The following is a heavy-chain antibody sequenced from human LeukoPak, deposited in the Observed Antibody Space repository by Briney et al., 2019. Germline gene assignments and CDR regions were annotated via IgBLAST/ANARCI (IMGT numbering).Heavy chain of an antibody. CDR1: GGSFSGYC. CDR3: ARGILRFLEWLSYLDY. D-gene: IGHD3-3*01. CDR2: INHSGST. J-gene: IGHJ4*02. V-gene: IGHV4-34*01. Sequence: SETLSLTCAVYGGSFSGYCWSWIRQPPGKGLEWIGEINHSGSTNYNPSLKSRVTISVDTSKNQFSLKLSSVTAADTAVYYCARGILRFLEWLSYLDYWGQGTLVTVSS.